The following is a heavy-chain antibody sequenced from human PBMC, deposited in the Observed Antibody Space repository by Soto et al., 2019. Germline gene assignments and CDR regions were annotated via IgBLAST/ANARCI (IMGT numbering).Heavy chain of an antibody. Sequence: QVQLVQSGTEVKETGASVTVSCKTAGYRFTTYTIHWVRQAPGQRLEWLGCVSPFNGQAEYSQRFQGRVTITSDTSASTVYMELSSLKSADTAVYYCVRHHVFDWGQGTLVTVSS. V-gene: IGHV1-3*01. J-gene: IGHJ1*01. CDR2: VSPFNGQA. CDR3: VRHHVFD. CDR1: GYRFTTYT.